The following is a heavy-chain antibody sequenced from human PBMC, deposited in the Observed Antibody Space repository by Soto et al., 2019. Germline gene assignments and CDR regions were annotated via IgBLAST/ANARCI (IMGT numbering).Heavy chain of an antibody. CDR1: GGTFSSYA. CDR2: IIPIFGTA. J-gene: IGHJ5*02. Sequence: SVKVSCKASGGTFSSYAISWVRQAPGQGLEWMGGIIPIFGTANYAQKFQGRVTITADESTSTAYMELSSLRSEDTAVYYCAREGGYYYDSSGPVNWFDPWGQGTLVTVSS. D-gene: IGHD3-22*01. V-gene: IGHV1-69*13. CDR3: AREGGYYYDSSGPVNWFDP.